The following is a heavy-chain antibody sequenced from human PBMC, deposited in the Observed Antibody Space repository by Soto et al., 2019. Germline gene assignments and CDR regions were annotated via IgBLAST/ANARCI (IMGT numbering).Heavy chain of an antibody. Sequence: PSETLSLTCTVSGGSISSYYWSWIRQPPGKGLEWIGYIYYSGSTNYNPSLKSRVTISVDTSKNQFSLKLSSATAADTAVYYCARGTDTYEPFDYWGQGTLVTVPS. CDR3: ARGTDTYEPFDY. J-gene: IGHJ4*02. D-gene: IGHD5-18*01. CDR1: GGSISSYY. V-gene: IGHV4-59*01. CDR2: IYYSGST.